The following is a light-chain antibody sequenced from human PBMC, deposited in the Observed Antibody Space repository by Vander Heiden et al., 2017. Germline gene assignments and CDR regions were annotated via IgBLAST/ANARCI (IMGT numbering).Light chain of an antibody. J-gene: IGKJ4*01. Sequence: AIRMTQSPSSFSASTGDRVTITCRASQAISSYVAWYQQKPGKAPKLLIYAASTLQSGVPSRFSGGGSGTDFTLTINGLQSEDFATYYCQQYYGYPLTFGGGTKVEI. CDR1: QAISSY. CDR3: QQYYGYPLT. CDR2: AAS. V-gene: IGKV1-8*01.